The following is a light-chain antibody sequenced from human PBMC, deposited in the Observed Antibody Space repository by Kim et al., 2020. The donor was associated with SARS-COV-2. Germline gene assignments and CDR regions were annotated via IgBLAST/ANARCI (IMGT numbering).Light chain of an antibody. J-gene: IGLJ3*02. CDR1: SSNSGRNT. CDR3: ATWDDRLDVWM. CDR2: TDD. V-gene: IGLV1-44*01. Sequence: GQRGNTAWSGSSSNSGRNTVKWDQKFPGTAPQLLIDTDDRRPSGVSDRVSCSKSGTSASLAISALRSEDEADYYCATWDDRLDVWMCGGGTKVTVL.